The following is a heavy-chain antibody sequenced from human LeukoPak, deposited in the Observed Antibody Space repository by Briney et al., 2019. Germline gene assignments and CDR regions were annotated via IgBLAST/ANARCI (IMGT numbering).Heavy chain of an antibody. V-gene: IGHV4-34*01. D-gene: IGHD2-15*01. Sequence: SETLSLTCAVYGGFFSGYYWSWIRQPPGKGLEWIGEINHSGSTNYNPSLKSRVTISVDTSKNQFSLKLSSVTAADTAVYYCARGPLRIVVTYYYYGMDVWGQGTTVTVSS. CDR1: GGFFSGYY. J-gene: IGHJ6*02. CDR3: ARGPLRIVVTYYYYGMDV. CDR2: INHSGST.